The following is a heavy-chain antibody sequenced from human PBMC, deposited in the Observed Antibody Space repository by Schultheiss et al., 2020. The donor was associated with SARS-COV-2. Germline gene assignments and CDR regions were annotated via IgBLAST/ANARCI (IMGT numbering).Heavy chain of an antibody. CDR2: INHSGST. CDR3: ARGLVAVAEYYFDY. J-gene: IGHJ4*02. V-gene: IGHV4-34*01. Sequence: SETLSLTCAVYGGSFSGYYWSWIRQPPGKGLEWIGEINHSGSTNYNPSLKSRVTISVDTSKNQFSLKLSSVTAADTAVYYCARGLVAVAEYYFDYWGQGTLVTVSS. CDR1: GGSFSGYY. D-gene: IGHD6-19*01.